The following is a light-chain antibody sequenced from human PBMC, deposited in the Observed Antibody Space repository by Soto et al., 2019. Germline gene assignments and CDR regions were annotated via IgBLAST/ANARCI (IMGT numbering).Light chain of an antibody. CDR3: GTWDSSLPAGV. CDR1: SSNIGSHY. J-gene: IGLJ1*01. CDR2: DNN. V-gene: IGLV1-51*01. Sequence: QAVVTQPPSVSAAPGQTVTISCSGRSSNIGSHYVSWYQQFPGTAPKLLIYDNNQRPSGIPDRFSASKSGTSAALGITGLQPGDEADYYCGTWDSSLPAGVFGTGTKLTVL.